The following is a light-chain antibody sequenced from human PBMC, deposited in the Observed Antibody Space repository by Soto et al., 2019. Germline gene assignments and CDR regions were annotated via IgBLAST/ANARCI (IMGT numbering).Light chain of an antibody. J-gene: IGKJ5*01. CDR2: DAS. V-gene: IGKV3-11*02. CDR1: QSVSSY. Sequence: ELVLTQSPATLPLSPGERATLSCRASQSVSSYLAWSQQKPGQAPRLLIYDASNRATGIPARFSGSGSGRDFTLTISSLEPEDFAVYYCQQRSNGPITFGQGTRLEIK. CDR3: QQRSNGPIT.